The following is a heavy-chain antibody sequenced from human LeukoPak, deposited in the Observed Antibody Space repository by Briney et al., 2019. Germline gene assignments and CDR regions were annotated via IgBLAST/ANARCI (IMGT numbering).Heavy chain of an antibody. CDR2: VYSAGST. D-gene: IGHD2-21*02. V-gene: IGHV3-66*01. CDR3: AKDKVVGTLEY. Sequence: GGSLRLSCAASGFTVSRNSMSGVRQAPGKGLEWVSAVYSAGSTYYADSVKGRFTVSRDTSKNTLYLQMNSLRAEDTAVYYCAKDKVVGTLEYWGQGTLVTVSS. J-gene: IGHJ4*02. CDR1: GFTVSRNS.